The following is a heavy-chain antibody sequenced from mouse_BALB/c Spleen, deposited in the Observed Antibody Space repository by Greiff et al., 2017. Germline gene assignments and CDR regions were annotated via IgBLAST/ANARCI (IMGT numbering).Heavy chain of an antibody. D-gene: IGHD2-1*01. Sequence: LVKTGASVKISCKASGYSFTGYYMHWVKQSHGKSLEWIGYISCYNGATSYNQKFKGKATFTVDTSSSTAYMQFNSLTSEDSAVYYCARSLGGNYEAMDYRGQGTSVTVSS. CDR3: ARSLGGNYEAMDY. J-gene: IGHJ4*01. CDR2: ISCYNGAT. V-gene: IGHV1S34*01. CDR1: GYSFTGYY.